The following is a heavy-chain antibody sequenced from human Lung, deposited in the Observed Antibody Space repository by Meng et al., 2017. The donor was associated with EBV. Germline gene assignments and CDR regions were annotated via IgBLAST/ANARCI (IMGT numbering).Heavy chain of an antibody. D-gene: IGHD3-10*01. J-gene: IGHJ5*02. CDR2: IHSSGST. CDR3: ARASYGSGSPLGESWFDP. CDR1: GGSISSGGYY. Sequence: QGQLQESGPGMVKPSQTLSLTCTVSGGSISSGGYYWSWIRQHPGKGLEWIGYIHSSGSTYYNPSLRSRLTISVDTSKNQFSLKLSSVTAADTAVYYCARASYGSGSPLGESWFDPWGQGTLVTVSS. V-gene: IGHV4-31*03.